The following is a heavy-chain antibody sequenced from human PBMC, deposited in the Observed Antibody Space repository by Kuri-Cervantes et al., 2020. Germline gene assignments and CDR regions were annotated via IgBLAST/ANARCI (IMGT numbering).Heavy chain of an antibody. CDR1: GYTFTYRY. CDR2: ITPFNGNT. V-gene: IGHV1-45*02. J-gene: IGHJ2*01. D-gene: IGHD3-10*01. Sequence: SVKVSCKASGYTFTYRYLHWVRQAPGQALEWMGWITPFNGNTNYAQKFQDRVTITRDRSMSTAYMELRSLRSDDTAVYYCARDTLGTNLTYRYFDLRGRGSLVTVSS. CDR3: ARDTLGTNLTYRYFDL.